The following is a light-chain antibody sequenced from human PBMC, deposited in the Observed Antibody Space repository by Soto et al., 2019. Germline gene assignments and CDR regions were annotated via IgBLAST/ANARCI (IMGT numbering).Light chain of an antibody. Sequence: QSVLTQPASVSGSPGQSITISCTGINRGVGSYNLVSWYQQHPGKAPKLMIFDDSKRPSGVSNRFSGSQSGNTASLTISGLQAEDEADYYCCSYAGSSTYVFGSGTKVTVL. CDR3: CSYAGSSTYV. J-gene: IGLJ1*01. V-gene: IGLV2-23*01. CDR2: DDS. CDR1: NRGVGSYNL.